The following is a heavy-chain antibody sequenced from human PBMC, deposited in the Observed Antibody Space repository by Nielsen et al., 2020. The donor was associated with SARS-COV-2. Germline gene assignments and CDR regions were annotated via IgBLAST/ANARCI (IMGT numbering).Heavy chain of an antibody. Sequence: ASVKVSCKASGYTFTSYVMHWVRQAPGQRLEWMGWINAGNGNTKSSQKFQGRVTITRDTSASTAYMELSSLRSEDTAVYYCARQKSGSYGSWFDPWGQGTLVTVSS. CDR3: ARQKSGSYGSWFDP. CDR1: GYTFTSYV. J-gene: IGHJ5*02. V-gene: IGHV1-3*01. CDR2: INAGNGNT. D-gene: IGHD1-26*01.